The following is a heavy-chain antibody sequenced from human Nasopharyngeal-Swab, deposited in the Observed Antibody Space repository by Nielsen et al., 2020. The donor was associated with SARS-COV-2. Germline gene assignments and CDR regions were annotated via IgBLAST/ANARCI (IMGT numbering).Heavy chain of an antibody. CDR2: IWYDGSNK. J-gene: IGHJ6*02. CDR1: GFTFSSFG. V-gene: IGHV3-33*08. CDR3: AREEQQTDYYYYGMDV. Sequence: GGSLRLSCAASGFTFSSFGMHWVRQAPAKGLEWVAVIWYDGSNKYYADSVKGRFTISTDNSKNTLYLQMNSLRAEDTAVYYCAREEQQTDYYYYGMDVWGQGTTVTVSS. D-gene: IGHD6-13*01.